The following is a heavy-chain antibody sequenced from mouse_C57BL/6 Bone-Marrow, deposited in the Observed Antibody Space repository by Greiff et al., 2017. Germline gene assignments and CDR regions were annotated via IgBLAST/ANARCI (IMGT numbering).Heavy chain of an antibody. CDR2: ISNGGGST. CDR1: GFTFSDYY. CDR3: ARHVYYDYAMDY. V-gene: IGHV5-12*01. J-gene: IGHJ4*01. D-gene: IGHD2-1*01. Sequence: EVMLVESGGGLVQPGGSLKLSCAASGFTFSDYYMYWVRQTPEKRLEWVAYISNGGGSTYYPDTVKGRFTISRDNAKNTLYLQMSRLKSEDTAMYYCARHVYYDYAMDYWGQGTSVTVSS.